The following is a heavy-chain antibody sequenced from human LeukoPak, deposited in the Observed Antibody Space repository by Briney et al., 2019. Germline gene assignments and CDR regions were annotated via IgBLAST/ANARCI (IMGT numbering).Heavy chain of an antibody. D-gene: IGHD3-3*01. CDR3: ARDRYYDLFRYYYMDV. V-gene: IGHV4-30-4*08. J-gene: IGHJ6*03. CDR1: GGSISSGDYY. CDR2: IYCSGST. Sequence: SQTLSLTCTVSGGSISSGDYYWSWIRQPPGKGLEWIGYIYCSGSTYYNPSLKSRVTISVDTSKNQFSLKLRSVTAADTAVYYCARDRYYDLFRYYYMDVWGKGTTVTVSS.